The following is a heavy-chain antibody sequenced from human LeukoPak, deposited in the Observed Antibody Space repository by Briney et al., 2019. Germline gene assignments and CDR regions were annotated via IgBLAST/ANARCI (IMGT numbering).Heavy chain of an antibody. V-gene: IGHV4-59*01. D-gene: IGHD3-22*01. Sequence: SETLSLTCTVSGGSISNYCGSWIRQPPGKGLEWIGFIYYTGSTSYNPSLKSRVTISLDTSKTQFSLKLTSVTAADTAVYYCARSYDSRGYYYYGMDVWGQGTTVTVSS. CDR1: GGSISNYC. J-gene: IGHJ6*02. CDR3: ARSYDSRGYYYYGMDV. CDR2: IYYTGST.